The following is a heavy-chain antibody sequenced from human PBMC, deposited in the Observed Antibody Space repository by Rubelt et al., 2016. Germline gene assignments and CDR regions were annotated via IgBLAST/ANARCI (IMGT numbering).Heavy chain of an antibody. J-gene: IGHJ3*02. V-gene: IGHV3-11*06. CDR1: GFTFSDYY. CDR2: ISSSSSYT. D-gene: IGHD4-11*01. Sequence: SLRLSCAASGFTFSDYYMSWIRQAPGKGLEWVSYISSSSSYTNYADSVKGRFTISSDNSKNTLYLQMNSLRAEDTAVYYCARAGVTTADAFDIWGQGTMVTVSS. CDR3: ARAGVTTADAFDI.